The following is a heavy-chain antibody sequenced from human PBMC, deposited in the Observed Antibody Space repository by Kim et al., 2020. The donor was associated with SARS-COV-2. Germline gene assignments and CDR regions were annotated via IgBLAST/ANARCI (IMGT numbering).Heavy chain of an antibody. CDR3: ARDAPPWYYDSSGKGDY. D-gene: IGHD3-22*01. Sequence: GGSLRLSCAASGFTFSSYSMNWVRQAPGKGLEWVSSISSSSSYIYYADSVKGRFTISRDNAKNSLYLQMNSLRAEDTAVYYCARDAPPWYYDSSGKGDYWGQGTLVTVSS. V-gene: IGHV3-21*01. CDR1: GFTFSSYS. CDR2: ISSSSSYI. J-gene: IGHJ4*02.